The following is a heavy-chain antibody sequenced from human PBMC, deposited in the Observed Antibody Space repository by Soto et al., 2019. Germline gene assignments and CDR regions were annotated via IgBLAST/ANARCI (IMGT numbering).Heavy chain of an antibody. V-gene: IGHV3-30-3*01. J-gene: IGHJ6*02. D-gene: IGHD1-1*01. CDR3: ARLTPGNPLYYFSGLDF. CDR2: ISYEGSNT. CDR1: GFTFDTYG. Sequence: GGSLRLSCVASGFTFDTYGIHWVRQAPGKGLQWVALISYEGSNTYYADSVRGRFTISRDNSKNTLYLQMNTLRPEDTGLYYCARLTPGNPLYYFSGLDFLGQGTSVTVSS.